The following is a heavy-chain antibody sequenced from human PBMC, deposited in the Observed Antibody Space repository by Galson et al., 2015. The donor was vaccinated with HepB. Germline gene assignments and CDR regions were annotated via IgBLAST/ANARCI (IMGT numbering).Heavy chain of an antibody. CDR3: ARDAVTMIVADGTHYFDY. CDR2: IYYSGST. D-gene: IGHD3-22*01. J-gene: IGHJ4*02. CDR1: GGSISSYY. V-gene: IGHV4-59*01. Sequence: ETLSLTCTVSGGSISSYYWSWIRQPPGKGLEWIGYIYYSGSTNYNPSLKSRVTISIDTPKNQFSLKLSSVTAADTAVYYCARDAVTMIVADGTHYFDYWGQGTLVTVSS.